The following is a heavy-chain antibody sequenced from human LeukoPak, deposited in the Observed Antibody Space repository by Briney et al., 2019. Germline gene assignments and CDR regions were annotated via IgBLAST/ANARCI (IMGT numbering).Heavy chain of an antibody. D-gene: IGHD4-17*01. V-gene: IGHV1-69*05. Sequence: SVKVSCKASGGTFGSYAISWVRQAPGQGLEWMGGIIPIFGTANYAQKFQGRVTITTDESTSTAYMELSSLRSEDTAVYYCARARGSYGALDVWGKGTTVTVSS. J-gene: IGHJ6*04. CDR3: ARARGSYGALDV. CDR1: GGTFGSYA. CDR2: IIPIFGTA.